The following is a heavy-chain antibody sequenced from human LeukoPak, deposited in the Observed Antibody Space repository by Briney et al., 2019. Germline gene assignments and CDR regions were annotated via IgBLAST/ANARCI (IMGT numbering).Heavy chain of an antibody. D-gene: IGHD6-13*01. CDR2: IYYSGST. J-gene: IGHJ4*02. V-gene: IGHV4-39*01. Sequence: SETLSLTCTVSGGSISSSSYYWGWIRQPPGKGLEWIGSIYYSGSTYYNPSLKSRVTISVDTSKNQFSLKLSSVTAADTAVYYCAGSSSSWYQVCWGQGTLVTASS. CDR1: GGSISSSSYY. CDR3: AGSSSSWYQVC.